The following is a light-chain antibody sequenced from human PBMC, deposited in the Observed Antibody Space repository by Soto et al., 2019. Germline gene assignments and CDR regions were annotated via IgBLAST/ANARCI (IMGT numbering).Light chain of an antibody. Sequence: DIPMTQSPSTLSSSVGDRVTITCRASQSISRSFAWYQQKPGKAPNLLIFDASSLEGGVPSRFSGSGFGTEFTLTITNLQPADFATYYCQQYSDFLISFGHGTTVDFK. V-gene: IGKV1-5*01. CDR3: QQYSDFLIS. CDR2: DAS. J-gene: IGKJ3*01. CDR1: QSISRS.